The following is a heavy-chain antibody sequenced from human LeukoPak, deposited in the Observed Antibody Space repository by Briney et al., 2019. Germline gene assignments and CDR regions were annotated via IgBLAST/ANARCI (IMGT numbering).Heavy chain of an antibody. Sequence: GGTLCLSCAASVFTFSSYAMHWVRQAPGKGLEWVGVISYDGSNKYYAHSVKGRFTIPRDNSKNTLYLEMNRLRAEDTAVYYCARDSGSEPTYYYDSSGPSDYWGQGTLVTVPS. V-gene: IGHV3-30*04. J-gene: IGHJ4*02. CDR3: ARDSGSEPTYYYDSSGPSDY. CDR1: VFTFSSYA. CDR2: ISYDGSNK. D-gene: IGHD3-22*01.